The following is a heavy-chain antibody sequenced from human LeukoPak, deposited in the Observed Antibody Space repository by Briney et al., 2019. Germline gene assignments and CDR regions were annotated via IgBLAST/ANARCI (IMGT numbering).Heavy chain of an antibody. J-gene: IGHJ5*02. V-gene: IGHV3-15*01. CDR1: GFTFTNAW. D-gene: IGHD2-15*01. CDR2: IKSKTDGGTT. CDR3: TAGSLGDGRWNNWFDP. Sequence: GGSLRLSCAASGFTFTNAWMNWVRQAPGKGLEWVGRIKSKTDGGTTDYATPVKGRFTISRDDSKNTLYLQMNSLKTEDTALYYCTAGSLGDGRWNNWFDPWGQGTLVTVSS.